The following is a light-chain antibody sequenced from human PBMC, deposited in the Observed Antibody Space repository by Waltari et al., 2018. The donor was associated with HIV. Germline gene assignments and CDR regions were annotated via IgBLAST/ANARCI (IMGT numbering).Light chain of an antibody. CDR3: HVYGGSPRWT. J-gene: IGKJ1*01. Sequence: VLTQSPGTLSVSPGGNATLSCRASQTIDQKSMSWYQQRPGQAPRLILFASSTRATDIPDRFRGSESGTEFTLTIRRLEPEDFAVYYCHVYGGSPRWTFSPGTRLE. V-gene: IGKV3-20*01. CDR1: QTIDQKS. CDR2: ASS.